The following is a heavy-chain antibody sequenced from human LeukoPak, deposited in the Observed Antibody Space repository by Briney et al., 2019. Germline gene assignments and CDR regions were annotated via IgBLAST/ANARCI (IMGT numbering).Heavy chain of an antibody. Sequence: KASETLSLTCAVSGGSISSSNWWSWVRQPPGKGLEWIGEIYHSGSTNYNPSLKSRVTISVDKSKNQFSLKLSSVTAADTAVYYCARFDYSRDAFDIWGQGTMVTVSS. J-gene: IGHJ3*02. V-gene: IGHV4-4*02. D-gene: IGHD3-9*01. CDR1: GGSISSSNW. CDR2: IYHSGST. CDR3: ARFDYSRDAFDI.